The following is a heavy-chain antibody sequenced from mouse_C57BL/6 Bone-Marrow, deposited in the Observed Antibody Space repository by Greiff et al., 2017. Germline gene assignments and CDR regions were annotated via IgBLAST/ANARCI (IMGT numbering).Heavy chain of an antibody. CDR1: GFTFSDYG. J-gene: IGHJ2*01. Sequence: EVKLMESGGGLVKPGGSLKLSCAASGFTFSDYGMHWVRQAPEKGLEWVAYISSGSSTIYYADTVKGRFTISRDNAKNTLFQQMTSLRSEDTAMYYCARQDYWGKGTTRTVSS. CDR2: ISSGSSTI. CDR3: ARQDY. V-gene: IGHV5-17*01.